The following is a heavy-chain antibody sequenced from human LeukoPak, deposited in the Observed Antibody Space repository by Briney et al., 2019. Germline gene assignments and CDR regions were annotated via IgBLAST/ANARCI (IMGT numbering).Heavy chain of an antibody. J-gene: IGHJ4*02. D-gene: IGHD3-9*01. CDR1: GGTFTSYA. Sequence: GSSVKVSCKASGGTFTSYAMSWVRQAPGQGLEWMGRIIPIRGIANYAQKFQGRVTITADKSTSTAYMELSSLRSEDTAVYYCATYGAGILTGYYFDYWGQGTLVTVSS. CDR2: IIPIRGIA. V-gene: IGHV1-69*04. CDR3: ATYGAGILTGYYFDY.